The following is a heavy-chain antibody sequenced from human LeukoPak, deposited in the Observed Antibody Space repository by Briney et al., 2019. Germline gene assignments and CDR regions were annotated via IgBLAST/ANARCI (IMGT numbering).Heavy chain of an antibody. CDR2: ISYSGST. V-gene: IGHV4-59*01. CDR3: AQSDFWSGSFSYYYFDY. D-gene: IGHD3-3*01. Sequence: SETLSLTFTVSGGSISSYHWTWIRQPPGRELEWIGYISYSGSTNYNPSLKSRVTISLDTSKNQFSLKLTSVTAADTAVYYCAQSDFWSGSFSYYYFDYWGQGTLVTVSS. CDR1: GGSISSYH. J-gene: IGHJ4*02.